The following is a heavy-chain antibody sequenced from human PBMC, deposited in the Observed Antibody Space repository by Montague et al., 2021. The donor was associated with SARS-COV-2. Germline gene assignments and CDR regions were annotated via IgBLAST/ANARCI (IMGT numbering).Heavy chain of an antibody. CDR2: IYYNGSN. Sequence: SETLSLTCTVSGDSISNYYWNWIRQPPGKGLEWIGYIYYNGSNNYKPSLKSRVTISGDTSKNQLSLKVRSVTAADTVVYDCARGGLKSADYFYFGLDVWGQGTTVTVSS. V-gene: IGHV4-59*01. J-gene: IGHJ6*02. CDR3: ARGGLKSADYFYFGLDV. CDR1: GDSISNYY.